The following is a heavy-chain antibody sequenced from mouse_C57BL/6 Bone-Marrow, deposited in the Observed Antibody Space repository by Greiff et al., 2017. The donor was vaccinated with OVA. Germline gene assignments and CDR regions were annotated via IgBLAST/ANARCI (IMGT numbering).Heavy chain of an antibody. CDR1: GINIKDDY. J-gene: IGHJ2*01. CDR3: DGYYY. D-gene: IGHD2-3*01. Sequence: EVKVVESGAELVRPGASVKLSCTASGINIKDDYMHWVKQRPEHGLEWIGWIDPENGDTEYASKFQGKATITVDTSSNTAYLQLSSLTSEDTAVYYCDGYYYWGQGTTLTVSS. V-gene: IGHV14-4*01. CDR2: IDPENGDT.